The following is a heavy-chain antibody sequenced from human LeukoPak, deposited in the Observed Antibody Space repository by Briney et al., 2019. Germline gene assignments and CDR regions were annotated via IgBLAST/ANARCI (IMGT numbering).Heavy chain of an antibody. Sequence: PSETLSLTCTVSGGSISSYYWSWIRQPPGKGLEWIGYIYTSGSTNYNPSLKSRVTISADTSRNQFSLKLSSVTAADTAVYYCARLAATAYWGQGTLVTVSS. CDR3: ARLAATAY. D-gene: IGHD2-15*01. J-gene: IGHJ4*02. CDR2: IYTSGST. CDR1: GGSISSYY. V-gene: IGHV4-4*09.